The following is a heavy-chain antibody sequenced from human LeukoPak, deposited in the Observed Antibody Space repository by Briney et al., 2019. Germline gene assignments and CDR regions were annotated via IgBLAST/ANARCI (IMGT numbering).Heavy chain of an antibody. CDR1: GGSIGTDH. CDR2: AYYNGNT. CDR3: ARGHPPNLDV. V-gene: IGHV4-59*01. Sequence: SETLSLTCTISGGSIGTDHWTWIRQPPGKGLDWIGYAYYNGNTNYNTSLNSRVTISVDTSNNHFSLRLASVTTADTAVYYCARGHPPNLDVWGQGTTVTVSS. J-gene: IGHJ6*02.